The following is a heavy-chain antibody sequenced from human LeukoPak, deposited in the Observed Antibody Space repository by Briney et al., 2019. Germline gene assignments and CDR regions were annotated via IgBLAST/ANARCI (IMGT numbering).Heavy chain of an antibody. CDR2: INPNSGGT. D-gene: IGHD1-7*01. CDR1: GYTFTSYG. V-gene: IGHV1-2*02. Sequence: GASVKVSCKASGYTFTSYGISWVRQAPGQGLEWMGWINPNSGGTNYAQKFQGRVTMTRDTSISTAYMELSRLRSDDTAVYYCARRNAGTGLGYYYYYYMDVWGKGTTVTVSS. J-gene: IGHJ6*03. CDR3: ARRNAGTGLGYYYYYYMDV.